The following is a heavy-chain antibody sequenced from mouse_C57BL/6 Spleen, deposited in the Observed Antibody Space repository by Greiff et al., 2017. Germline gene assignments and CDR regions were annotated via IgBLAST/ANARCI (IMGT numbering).Heavy chain of an antibody. CDR3: TTRITTVVATDY. CDR1: GFNIKDDY. D-gene: IGHD1-1*01. CDR2: IDPENGDT. J-gene: IGHJ2*01. V-gene: IGHV14-4*01. Sequence: VQLKQSGAELVRPGASVKLSCTASGFNIKDDYMHWVKQRPEQGLEWIGWIDPENGDTEYASKFQGKATITAATSSKTAYLQISSLTSEDTAVYYCTTRITTVVATDYWGQGTTLTVSS.